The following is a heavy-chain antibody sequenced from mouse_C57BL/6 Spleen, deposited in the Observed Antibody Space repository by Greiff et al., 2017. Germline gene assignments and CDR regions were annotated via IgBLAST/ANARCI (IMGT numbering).Heavy chain of an antibody. CDR1: GFTFSDYY. CDR3: ARYHYGNWYFDV. V-gene: IGHV5-16*01. J-gene: IGHJ1*03. Sequence: EVKLVESEGGLVQPGSSMKLSCTASGFTFSDYYMAWVRQVPEKGLEWVANINYDGSSTYYLDSLKSRFIISRDNAKNILYLQMSSLKSEDTATYYCARYHYGNWYFDVWGTGTTVTVSS. D-gene: IGHD2-1*01. CDR2: INYDGSST.